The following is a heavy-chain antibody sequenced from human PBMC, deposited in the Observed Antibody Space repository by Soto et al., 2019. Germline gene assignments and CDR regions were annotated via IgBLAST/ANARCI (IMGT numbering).Heavy chain of an antibody. J-gene: IGHJ4*02. D-gene: IGHD4-17*01. V-gene: IGHV3-23*01. CDR3: PIALYGGHDY. Sequence: EVQLLESGGGLVQPGGSLRLSCAASGFTFSVYAMSWVRQAPGKGLECVSGISGSGGSTSYADSVKGRFTISRDNSKNTLSLVINRLRPEDTSVTYCPIALYGGHDYSGPGTLVTVSS. CDR1: GFTFSVYA. CDR2: ISGSGGST.